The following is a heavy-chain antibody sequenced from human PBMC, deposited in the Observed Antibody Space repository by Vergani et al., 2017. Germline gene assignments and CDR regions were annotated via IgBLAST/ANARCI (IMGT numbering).Heavy chain of an antibody. Sequence: QVQLVQSGAEVKKPGASVKVSCKASGYTFTGYYMHWVRQAPGQGLEWMGWINPNSGGTNYAQKFQGRVTMTRDTSSSTAYMERSRLRSDDTAVDYCARGYRFWSGYHCPFGYWGQGTLVTVSS. CDR1: GYTFTGYY. V-gene: IGHV1-2*02. J-gene: IGHJ4*02. D-gene: IGHD3-3*01. CDR3: ARGYRFWSGYHCPFGY. CDR2: INPNSGGT.